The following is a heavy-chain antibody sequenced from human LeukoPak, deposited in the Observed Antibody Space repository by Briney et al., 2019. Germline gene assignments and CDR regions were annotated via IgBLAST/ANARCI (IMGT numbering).Heavy chain of an antibody. CDR2: ISYDGSHK. Sequence: PGGSLRLSCAASRITFRSYGMHWVRQAPGKGLEWVAVISYDGSHKYYADSVKGRFSISRDNSKNTLYLQMNSLRADDTAVYYCAKGARGDTVTSIVGLNWFDPWGQGTLVTVSS. V-gene: IGHV3-30*18. CDR1: RITFRSYG. J-gene: IGHJ5*02. D-gene: IGHD4-17*01. CDR3: AKGARGDTVTSIVGLNWFDP.